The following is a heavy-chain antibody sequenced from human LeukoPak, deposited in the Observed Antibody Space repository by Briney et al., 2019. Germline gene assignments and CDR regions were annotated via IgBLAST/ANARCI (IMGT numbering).Heavy chain of an antibody. CDR1: GFTFDDYA. CDR3: AKDIGLGYSGYPVRFDY. Sequence: GGSLRLSCAASGFTFDDYAMHWVRQAPGKGLEWVSGISWNSGSIGYADSVKGRFTISRDNAKNSLYLQMNSLRAEDMALYYCAKDIGLGYSGYPVRFDYWGQGTLVTVSS. V-gene: IGHV3-9*03. J-gene: IGHJ4*02. CDR2: ISWNSGSI. D-gene: IGHD5-12*01.